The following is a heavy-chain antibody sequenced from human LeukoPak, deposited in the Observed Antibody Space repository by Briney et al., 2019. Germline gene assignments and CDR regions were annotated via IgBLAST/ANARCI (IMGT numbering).Heavy chain of an antibody. Sequence: GGSLRLSCAASGITFSNYAMHWVRQAPGKGLEWVSGISASGESTFYADSVKGRFTISRDKSNNALYLQMNSLRAEDTAVYYCVTASDLSYFDSCGQGTLVTVSS. CDR3: VTASDLSYFDS. CDR2: ISASGEST. CDR1: GITFSNYA. J-gene: IGHJ4*02. V-gene: IGHV3-23*01.